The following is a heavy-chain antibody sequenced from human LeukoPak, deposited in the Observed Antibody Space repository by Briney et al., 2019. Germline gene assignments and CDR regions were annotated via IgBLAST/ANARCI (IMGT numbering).Heavy chain of an antibody. CDR2: IKQDGSEK. CDR1: GFTVSSNS. Sequence: GGSLRLSCTVSGFTVSSNSMSWVRQAPGKGLEWVANIKQDGSEKYYVDSVKGRFTISRDNAKNSLYLQMNSLRAEDTAVYYCARDVVVVTTKVYYYMDVWGKGTTVTISS. V-gene: IGHV3-7*01. J-gene: IGHJ6*03. D-gene: IGHD3-22*01. CDR3: ARDVVVVTTKVYYYMDV.